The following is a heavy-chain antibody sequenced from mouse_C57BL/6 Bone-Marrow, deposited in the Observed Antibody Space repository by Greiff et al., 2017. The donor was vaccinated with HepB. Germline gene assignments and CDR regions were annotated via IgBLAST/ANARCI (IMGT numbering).Heavy chain of an antibody. CDR1: GFSLCTSGMG. D-gene: IGHD1-1*01. V-gene: IGHV8-12*01. Sequence: VNLVESGPGILQSSQTLSLTCSFSGFSLCTSGMGVSWIRQPSGKGLEWLAHIYWDDDKRYNPSLKRRLTISKDTSRNQVFLKITSVDTADTATYYGARRREYYGSSYDAMDYWGQGTSVTVSS. J-gene: IGHJ4*01. CDR2: IYWDDDK. CDR3: ARRREYYGSSYDAMDY.